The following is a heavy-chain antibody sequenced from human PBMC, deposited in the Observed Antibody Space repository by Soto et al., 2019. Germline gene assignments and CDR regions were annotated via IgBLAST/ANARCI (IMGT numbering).Heavy chain of an antibody. CDR3: ARGLEQWLVLKSWFDP. V-gene: IGHV4-59*01. CDR1: GGSISSYY. J-gene: IGHJ5*02. D-gene: IGHD6-19*01. Sequence: QVQLQESGPGLVKPSETLSLTCTVSGGSISSYYWSWIRQPPGKGLEWIGYIYYSGSTNYNPSLKSRVTISVDTSKNQFSLKLSSVTAADTAVYYCARGLEQWLVLKSWFDPWGQGTLVTVPS. CDR2: IYYSGST.